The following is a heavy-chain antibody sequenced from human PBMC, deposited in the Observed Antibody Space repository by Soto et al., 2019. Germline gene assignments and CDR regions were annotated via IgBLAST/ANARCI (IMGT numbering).Heavy chain of an antibody. V-gene: IGHV1-69*01. CDR3: AREPVAVGVPTVMRTVDY. CDR1: GGTFRNYA. J-gene: IGHJ4*02. CDR2: FSPILDTS. Sequence: QVQLVQSGAEVKKPGSSVTVSCKASGGTFRNYAFSWVRQAPGQGLEWMGGFSPILDTSIYAQKFQGRVTVTADASTRTVYMELSGLRFDDTAIYYCAREPVAVGVPTVMRTVDYWGQGTLVTVSS. D-gene: IGHD2-2*01.